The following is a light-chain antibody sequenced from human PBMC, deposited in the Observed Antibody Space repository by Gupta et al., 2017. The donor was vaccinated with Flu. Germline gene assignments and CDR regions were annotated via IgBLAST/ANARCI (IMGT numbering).Light chain of an antibody. CDR1: KVGDTY. CDR3: QAWHSSAAV. V-gene: IGLV3-1*01. CDR2: QDA. Sequence: TCSGDKVGDTYVCWYQQKAGQSPVMVIYQDAQRPSGIPERFSGSNSGNTATLTISGTQSLDEADYYCQAWHSSAAVFGTGTKVTVL. J-gene: IGLJ1*01.